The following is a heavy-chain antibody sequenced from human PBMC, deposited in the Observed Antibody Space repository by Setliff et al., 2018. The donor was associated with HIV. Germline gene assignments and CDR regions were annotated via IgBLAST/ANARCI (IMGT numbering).Heavy chain of an antibody. J-gene: IGHJ4*02. CDR1: GFSFRSYA. D-gene: IGHD4-4*01. V-gene: IGHV3-23*01. CDR2: ISGSGDIT. CDR3: AKTQTVITVYGPFDS. Sequence: GSLRLSCAASGFSFRSYAVSWVRQAPGKGLEWVSVISGSGDITYYRESVKGRFTVSRDNSNNTVYLLMNSLRAEDTAMYYCAKTQTVITVYGPFDSWGQGTPVTVSS.